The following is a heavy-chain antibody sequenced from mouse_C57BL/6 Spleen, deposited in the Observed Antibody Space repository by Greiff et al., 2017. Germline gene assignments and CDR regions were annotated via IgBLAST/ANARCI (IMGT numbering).Heavy chain of an antibody. CDR2: INPYNGDT. CDR3: ARRYGSSYVGWYFDV. CDR1: GYSFTGYF. Sequence: VQLQQSGPELVKPGDSVKISCKASGYSFTGYFMNWVMQSHGKSLEWIGRINPYNGDTFYNQKFKGKATLTVDKSSSTAHMELRSLTSEDSAVYYCARRYGSSYVGWYFDVWGTGTTVTVSS. D-gene: IGHD1-1*01. V-gene: IGHV1-20*01. J-gene: IGHJ1*03.